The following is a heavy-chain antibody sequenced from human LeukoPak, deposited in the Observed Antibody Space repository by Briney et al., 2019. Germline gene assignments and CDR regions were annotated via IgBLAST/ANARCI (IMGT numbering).Heavy chain of an antibody. J-gene: IGHJ4*02. V-gene: IGHV3-48*03. CDR2: ISSSGDTI. Sequence: GGSLRLSCAAPGFSFSSYEMNWVRQAPGKGLEWVSYISSSGDTIYYADSVRGRFTISRDNAKNSLYLQMNSLRAEDTAVYYCAKHPQDWGQGTLVSVSS. CDR1: GFSFSSYE. CDR3: AKHPQD.